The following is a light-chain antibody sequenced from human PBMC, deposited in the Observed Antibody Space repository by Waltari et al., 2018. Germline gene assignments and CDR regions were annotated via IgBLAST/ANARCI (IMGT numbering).Light chain of an antibody. CDR2: GAS. CDR1: QSVSSN. J-gene: IGKJ4*01. V-gene: IGKV3-15*01. CDR3: QQYNNWLRT. Sequence: EIVMTQSPVTLSVSPGERATLSCRASQSVSSNLAWYQQKPGQAPRLLIYGASTRATGIPARFSGSGSGTEFTLTISSLQSEDFAVYYCQQYNNWLRTFGGGTKVEIK.